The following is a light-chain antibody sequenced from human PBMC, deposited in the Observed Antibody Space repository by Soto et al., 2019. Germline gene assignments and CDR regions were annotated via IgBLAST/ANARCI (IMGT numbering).Light chain of an antibody. CDR1: QSVGIK. CDR3: QQYHNWPPLT. J-gene: IGKJ5*01. CDR2: GAS. Sequence: EIGMTQSPATLSVSPGERATLSCRASQSVGIKLAWYQQKPGQAPRILIHGASTRASGISARFSGSGSGTEFTLTITNLQSEDFAIYYCQQYHNWPPLTFGQGTRLDIK. V-gene: IGKV3-15*01.